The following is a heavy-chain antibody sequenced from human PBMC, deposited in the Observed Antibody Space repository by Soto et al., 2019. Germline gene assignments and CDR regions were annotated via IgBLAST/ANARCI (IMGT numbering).Heavy chain of an antibody. CDR2: ISSRSDI. D-gene: IGHD2-2*02. Sequence: GGSLRLSCVGSGFTFSTYSINWVRQAPGKGLEWVSSISSRSDIYYADSVKGRFTISRDNAKNSVSLKMNSLRAEDTAVYYCAREYTAWHLAYGLDVWGQGTTVTVSS. CDR3: AREYTAWHLAYGLDV. J-gene: IGHJ6*02. V-gene: IGHV3-21*01. CDR1: GFTFSTYS.